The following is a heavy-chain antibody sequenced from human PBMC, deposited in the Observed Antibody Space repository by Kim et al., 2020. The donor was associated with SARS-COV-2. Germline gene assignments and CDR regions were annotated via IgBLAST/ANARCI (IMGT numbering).Heavy chain of an antibody. CDR2: IPLDGTNK. V-gene: IGHV3-30*02. D-gene: IGHD2-2*01. Sequence: GGSLRLSCAASGFNLSSYAMHWVRQAPGKGLEWVAVIPLDGTNKYYGDSVKGRFTISRDNSKNTLYLQMNSLRAEDTAFYYCVKVGTSSVRDWFDPWGQGTLVTVSS. J-gene: IGHJ5*02. CDR1: GFNLSSYA. CDR3: VKVGTSSVRDWFDP.